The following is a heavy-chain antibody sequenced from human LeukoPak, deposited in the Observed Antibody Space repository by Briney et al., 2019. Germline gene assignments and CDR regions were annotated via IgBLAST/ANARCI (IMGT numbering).Heavy chain of an antibody. J-gene: IGHJ2*01. V-gene: IGHV4-59*01. Sequence: SETLSLTCTVSGGSISSYYWSWIRQPPGKGLEWIGYIYYSGSTNYNPSLKSRVTISVDTSKNQFSLKLSSVTAADTAVYYCARGMVRGVNPYWYFDLWGRGTLVTVSS. CDR3: ARGMVRGVNPYWYFDL. CDR2: IYYSGST. CDR1: GGSISSYY. D-gene: IGHD3-10*01.